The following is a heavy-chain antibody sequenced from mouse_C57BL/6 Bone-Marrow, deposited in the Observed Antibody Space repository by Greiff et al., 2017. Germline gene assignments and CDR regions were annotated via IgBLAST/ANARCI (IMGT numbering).Heavy chain of an antibody. V-gene: IGHV5-16*01. CDR2: INYDGSST. J-gene: IGHJ2*01. CDR3: ARGRYFDY. Sequence: EVKVVESEGGLVQPGRSMKLSCTASGFTFSDYYMAWVRQVPEKGLEWVANINYDGSSTYYLDSLKSRFIISRDNAKNILYLQMSSLKSEDTATYYCARGRYFDYWGQGTTLTVSS. CDR1: GFTFSDYY.